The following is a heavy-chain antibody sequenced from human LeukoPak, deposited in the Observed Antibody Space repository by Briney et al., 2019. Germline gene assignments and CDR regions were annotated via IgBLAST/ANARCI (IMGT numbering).Heavy chain of an antibody. V-gene: IGHV3-21*04. J-gene: IGHJ4*02. CDR2: ISGGSSYI. D-gene: IGHD6-13*01. Sequence: GGSLRLSCVASGFKFTTYTMNWIRQAPGKGLEWVSSISGGSSYIYYADSVKGRFTISRDNSKNTLHLQMNTLRAVDTVVYYCASRIATAGSVDYWGQGTLVTVSS. CDR1: GFKFTTYT. CDR3: ASRIATAGSVDY.